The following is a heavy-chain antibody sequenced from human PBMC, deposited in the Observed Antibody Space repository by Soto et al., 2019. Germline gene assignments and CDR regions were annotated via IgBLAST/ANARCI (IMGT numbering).Heavy chain of an antibody. CDR3: AKERTARGYYYYGMDV. D-gene: IGHD1-1*01. CDR2: ISYDGSNK. Sequence: LRLSCAASGFTFSSYGMHWVRQAPGEGLEWVAVISYDGSNKYYADSVKGRFTISRDNSKNTLYLQMNSLRAEDTAVYYCAKERTARGYYYYGMDVWGQGTTVTVSS. J-gene: IGHJ6*02. CDR1: GFTFSSYG. V-gene: IGHV3-30*18.